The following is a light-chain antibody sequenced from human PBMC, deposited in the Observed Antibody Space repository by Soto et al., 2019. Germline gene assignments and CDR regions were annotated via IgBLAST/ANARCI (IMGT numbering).Light chain of an antibody. Sequence: QSVLTQPPSVSGAPGQRVTISCTGSSSNIGAGYHVHWYQQLPGTAPKLLIYGSTDRPSGVPDRFSGIKSGTSASLAITGLQAEDEADYYCQSYDNSLSGVVFGGGTKLTVL. CDR1: SSNIGAGYH. CDR3: QSYDNSLSGVV. V-gene: IGLV1-40*01. J-gene: IGLJ2*01. CDR2: GST.